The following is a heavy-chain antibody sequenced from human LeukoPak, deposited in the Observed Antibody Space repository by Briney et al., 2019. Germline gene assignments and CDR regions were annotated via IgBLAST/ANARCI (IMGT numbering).Heavy chain of an antibody. CDR3: AKASGLVVAATLHFQH. CDR2: ISGSGGST. V-gene: IGHV3-23*01. Sequence: PGGSLRLSCAASGFTFSSYAMSWVRQAPGKGLEWVSAISGSGGSTYYADSVKGRFTISRDNSKNTLYLQMDSLRAEDTAVYYCAKASGLVVAATLHFQHWGQGTLVTVSS. CDR1: GFTFSSYA. D-gene: IGHD2-15*01. J-gene: IGHJ1*01.